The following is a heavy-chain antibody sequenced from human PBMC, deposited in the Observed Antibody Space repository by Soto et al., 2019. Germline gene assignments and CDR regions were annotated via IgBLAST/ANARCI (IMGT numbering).Heavy chain of an antibody. J-gene: IGHJ4*02. V-gene: IGHV1-69*12. CDR3: ARPHSGGVIIPFDY. CDR2: IIPSFDTA. CDR1: GGTFSSFA. D-gene: IGHD3-16*02. Sequence: QVQLVQSGAEVKKPGSSVKASCRASGGTFSSFAFSWVRQVPGQGLEWMGGIIPSFDTANYAQKFQGRVTITADESTSTAYMELSSLTSEDPAVYFCARPHSGGVIIPFDYWGQGTLVTVSS.